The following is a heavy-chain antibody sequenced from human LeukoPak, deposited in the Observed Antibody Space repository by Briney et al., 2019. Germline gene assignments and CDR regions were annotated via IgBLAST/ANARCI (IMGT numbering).Heavy chain of an antibody. D-gene: IGHD6-6*01. V-gene: IGHV3-30*02. CDR1: GFTFSSYG. CDR2: IRYDGSNK. Sequence: PGGSLRLSCAASGFTFSSYGMHWVRQAPGKGLEWVAFIRYDGSNKYYADSVKGRFTISRDNSKNTLYLQMNSLRAEDTAVYYCASPPRVAAHVEVYFDYWGQGTLVTVSS. CDR3: ASPPRVAAHVEVYFDY. J-gene: IGHJ4*02.